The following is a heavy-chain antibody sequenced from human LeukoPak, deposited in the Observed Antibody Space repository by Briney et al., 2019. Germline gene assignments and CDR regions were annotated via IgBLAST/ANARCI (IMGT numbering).Heavy chain of an antibody. J-gene: IGHJ3*02. CDR3: ARGGPWFGAAFDI. D-gene: IGHD3-10*01. Sequence: PGGSLRLSCAASGFTFSSYAMSWVRQAPGKGLEWVSAISGSGGSTYYADSVKGRFTISRDNSKNTLYLQMGSLRAEDMAVYYCARGGPWFGAAFDIWGQGTMVTVSS. V-gene: IGHV3-23*01. CDR1: GFTFSSYA. CDR2: ISGSGGST.